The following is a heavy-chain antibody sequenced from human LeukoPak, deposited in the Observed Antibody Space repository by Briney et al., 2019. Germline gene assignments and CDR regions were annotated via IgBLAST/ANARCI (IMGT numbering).Heavy chain of an antibody. Sequence: GASVNVTCKATGYTFTSYGNSWVRHPPGQGHELMGWISAYNGNTNHAQKFQGRVTMTTDTSTSTAYMELRSLRSDDTALYYCARVDSSSWRYYFDYWGQGTLVTVSS. CDR3: ARVDSSSWRYYFDY. V-gene: IGHV1-18*01. CDR1: GYTFTSYG. D-gene: IGHD6-13*01. CDR2: ISAYNGNT. J-gene: IGHJ4*02.